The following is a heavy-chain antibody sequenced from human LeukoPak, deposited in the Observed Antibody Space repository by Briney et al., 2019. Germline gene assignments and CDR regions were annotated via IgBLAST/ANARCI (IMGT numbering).Heavy chain of an antibody. CDR3: AKAGGGSYFDY. CDR1: GFTVSSTY. D-gene: IGHD1-26*01. Sequence: GGSLRLSCAASGFTVSSTYMSWVRQTPGKGLEWVSAISGSGGSTYYADSVKGRFTISRDNSKNTLYLQMDSLRAEDTAVYYCAKAGGGSYFDYWGQGTLVTVSS. CDR2: ISGSGGST. V-gene: IGHV3-23*01. J-gene: IGHJ4*02.